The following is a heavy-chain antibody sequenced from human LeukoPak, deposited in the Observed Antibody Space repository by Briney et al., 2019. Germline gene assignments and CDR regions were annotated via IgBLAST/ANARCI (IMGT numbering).Heavy chain of an antibody. V-gene: IGHV1-69*04. Sequence: GASVKVSCKASGGTFSSYAISRVRQAPGQGLEWMGRIIPIFGIANYAQKFQGRVTITADKSTSTAYMELSSLRSEDTAVYYCARDYCSSTSCYTDYYYGMDVWGQGTTVTVSS. CDR3: ARDYCSSTSCYTDYYYGMDV. CDR2: IIPIFGIA. CDR1: GGTFSSYA. J-gene: IGHJ6*02. D-gene: IGHD2-2*02.